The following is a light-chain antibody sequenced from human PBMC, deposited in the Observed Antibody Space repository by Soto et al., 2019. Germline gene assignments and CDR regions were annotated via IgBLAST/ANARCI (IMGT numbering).Light chain of an antibody. J-gene: IGLJ2*01. V-gene: IGLV3-1*01. CDR2: QDS. Sequence: SYELTQPPSVSVSPGQTASITCSGDKLGDKYACWYQQKPGQSPVLVIYQDSKRPSGIPERFSGSNSGNTATLTISGTQAMDEADYYCQAWDSSTALVGFGGGTKLTVL. CDR3: QAWDSSTALVG. CDR1: KLGDKY.